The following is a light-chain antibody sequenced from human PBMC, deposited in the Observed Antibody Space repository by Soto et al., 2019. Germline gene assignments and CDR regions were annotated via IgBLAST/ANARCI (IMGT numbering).Light chain of an antibody. CDR1: QSISDT. J-gene: IGKJ5*01. V-gene: IGKV3-15*01. CDR3: QQYNDRPPIT. CDR2: GSF. Sequence: ETVMTQSPATLSVSPGGRATLSCRASQSISDTVAWYQQKPGQAPRLLIVGSFARATGIPARFSGSGSGSEFTLTISGLQSEDFAVYYCQQYNDRPPITFGQGTRLEIK.